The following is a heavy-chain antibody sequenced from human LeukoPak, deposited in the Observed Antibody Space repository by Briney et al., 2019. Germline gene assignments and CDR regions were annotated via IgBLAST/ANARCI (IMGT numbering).Heavy chain of an antibody. CDR2: ISNTGSST. V-gene: IGHV3-48*02. Sequence: PGGSLRLSCAASGFTFSDYTMNWVRQAPGKGPEWLSYISNTGSSTYYADSVEGRFTISRDNAKNSLYLQMNSLRDEDTAVYYCAGDWTWHFDYWGQGTLVTVSS. D-gene: IGHD3/OR15-3a*01. J-gene: IGHJ4*02. CDR3: AGDWTWHFDY. CDR1: GFTFSDYT.